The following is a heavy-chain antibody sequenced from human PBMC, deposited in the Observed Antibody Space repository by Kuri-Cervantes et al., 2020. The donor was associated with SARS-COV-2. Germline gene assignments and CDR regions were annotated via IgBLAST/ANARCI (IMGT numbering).Heavy chain of an antibody. CDR2: IYPGDSDT. CDR1: GYSITSYW. D-gene: IGHD1-7*01. V-gene: IGHV5-51*01. CDR3: ARHSKLELHMDV. J-gene: IGHJ6*02. Sequence: GGSLRLSCKGSGYSITSYWIGWVRQMPGKGLEWMGIIYPGDSDTRYSPSFQGQVTISADKSISTAYLQWSSLKASDTAMYYCARHSKLELHMDVWGQGTTVTVSS.